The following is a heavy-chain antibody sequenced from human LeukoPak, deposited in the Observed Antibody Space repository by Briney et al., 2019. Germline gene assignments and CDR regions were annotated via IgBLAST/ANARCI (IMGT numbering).Heavy chain of an antibody. D-gene: IGHD3-10*01. CDR3: ARDLVRGVITNAYWFDP. J-gene: IGHJ5*02. Sequence: PGGSLRLSCAASGFTFSSYWMHWVRQAPGKGLVWVSRINSDGSSTSYADSVKGRFTISRDNAKNTLYLQMNSLRAEDTAVYYCARDLVRGVITNAYWFDPWGQGTLVTVSS. CDR2: INSDGSST. CDR1: GFTFSSYW. V-gene: IGHV3-74*01.